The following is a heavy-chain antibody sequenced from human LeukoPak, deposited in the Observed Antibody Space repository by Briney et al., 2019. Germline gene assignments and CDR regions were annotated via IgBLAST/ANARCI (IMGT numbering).Heavy chain of an antibody. CDR1: GFKFSSYS. CDR3: ATRRFGELTY. Sequence: GGSLRLSCAASGFKFSSYSMKWVRQAPGKGLEWVSFISSSSSYIYYADSVKGRFTISRDNAKNSLYLQMNSLRAEDTAVYYCATRRFGELTYWGQGTLVTVSS. D-gene: IGHD3-10*01. CDR2: ISSSSSYI. V-gene: IGHV3-21*01. J-gene: IGHJ4*02.